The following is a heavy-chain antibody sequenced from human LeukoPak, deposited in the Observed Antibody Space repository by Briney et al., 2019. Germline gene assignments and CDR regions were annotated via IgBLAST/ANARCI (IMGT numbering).Heavy chain of an antibody. CDR3: ARDFEYSSSWTPYYFDY. CDR2: IKQDGSEK. Sequence: GGSLRPSCAASGFTFSRYWMSYVRQAPGKGLEWVANIKQDGSEKYYVDSVKGRFTISRDNAKNSLYLQMNSLRAEDTAVYYCARDFEYSSSWTPYYFDYWGQGTLVTVSS. V-gene: IGHV3-7*01. D-gene: IGHD6-6*01. CDR1: GFTFSRYW. J-gene: IGHJ4*02.